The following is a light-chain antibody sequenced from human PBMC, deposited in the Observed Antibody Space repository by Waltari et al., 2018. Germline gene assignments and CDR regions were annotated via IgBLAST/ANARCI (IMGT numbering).Light chain of an antibody. CDR2: DAT. J-gene: IGKJ4*01. CDR3: HQYGRSPLT. CDR1: QSVTASY. V-gene: IGKV3D-20*01. Sequence: EIVLTQSPATLSLSPGETATLSCGASQSVTASYVAWYQQKPGLAPRLLIYDATDRAPGIPGRFSGSGSRTDFTLTISGVEPEDFAVYYCHQYGRSPLTFGGGTKVEI.